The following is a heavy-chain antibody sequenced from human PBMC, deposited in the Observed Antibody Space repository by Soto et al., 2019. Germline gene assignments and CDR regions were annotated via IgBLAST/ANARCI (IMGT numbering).Heavy chain of an antibody. D-gene: IGHD3-3*01. Sequence: QVQLVESGGGVVQPGRSLRLSCAASGFTFSSDGMHWVRQAPGKGLEWVAVIWYDGSNKYYADSVKGRFTISRDNSKNTLYLQMNSLRAEDTAVYYCAREGGYDFWSAYDFGYWGQGTLVTVSS. V-gene: IGHV3-33*01. CDR3: AREGGYDFWSAYDFGY. CDR1: GFTFSSDG. CDR2: IWYDGSNK. J-gene: IGHJ4*02.